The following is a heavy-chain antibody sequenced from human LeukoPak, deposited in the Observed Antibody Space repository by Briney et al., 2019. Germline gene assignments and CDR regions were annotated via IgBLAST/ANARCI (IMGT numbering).Heavy chain of an antibody. V-gene: IGHV3-11*04. J-gene: IGHJ4*02. Sequence: GGSLRLSCAASGFTFSDYYMSWIRQAPGKGLEWVSYISSSGSTIYYADSVKGRFTISRDNAKNSLYLQMNSLRAEDTAVYYCTRGSQLGYCSGGSCYLVLYWGQGTLVTVSS. CDR2: ISSSGSTI. CDR1: GFTFSDYY. D-gene: IGHD2-15*01. CDR3: TRGSQLGYCSGGSCYLVLY.